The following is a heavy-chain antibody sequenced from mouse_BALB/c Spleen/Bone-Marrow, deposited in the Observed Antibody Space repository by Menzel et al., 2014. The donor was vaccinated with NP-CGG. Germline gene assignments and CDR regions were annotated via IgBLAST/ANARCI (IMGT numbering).Heavy chain of an antibody. D-gene: IGHD2-4*01. V-gene: IGHV2-9*02. CDR2: IWAGGTT. Sequence: VKLVESGPGLVSPSQSLSITCTVSGFSLPSYGVHWVRQPPGKGLEWLGVIWAGGTTNYNSALMSRLSISKDNSKSQVFLKMNSLQTDDTAMYYCARGDYDYAMDYWGQGTSVTVSS. CDR3: ARGDYDYAMDY. J-gene: IGHJ4*01. CDR1: GFSLPSYG.